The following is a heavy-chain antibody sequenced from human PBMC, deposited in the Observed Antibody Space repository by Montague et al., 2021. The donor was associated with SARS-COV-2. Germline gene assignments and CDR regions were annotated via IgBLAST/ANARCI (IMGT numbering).Heavy chain of an antibody. CDR2: ISYSGST. D-gene: IGHD3-10*01. V-gene: IGHV4-39*01. CDR3: ASMVRAQVYYFDY. Sequence: SETLSLTCTVSGGSISSSSYYWGWIRQPPGKGLEWIGSISYSGSTDYNPSLKSRVTISVDTSKNQFSLKLSSVTAADTAVYYCASMVRAQVYYFDYWGQGTLATVSS. J-gene: IGHJ4*02. CDR1: GGSISSSSYY.